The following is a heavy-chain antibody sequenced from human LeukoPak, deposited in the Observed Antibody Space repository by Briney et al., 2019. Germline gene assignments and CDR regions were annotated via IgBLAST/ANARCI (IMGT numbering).Heavy chain of an antibody. CDR2: IYYSGST. CDR3: AGQGDLPRY. CDR1: GGSISSYY. Sequence: PSETLSLTCTVSGGSISSYYWSWIRQPPGKGLEWIGYIYYSGSTNYSPSLKSRVTMSVDTSKNQFSLRLSTVTAADTAVYCCAGQGDLPRYWGQGTLVTVSS. V-gene: IGHV4-59*01. J-gene: IGHJ4*02. D-gene: IGHD3-16*01.